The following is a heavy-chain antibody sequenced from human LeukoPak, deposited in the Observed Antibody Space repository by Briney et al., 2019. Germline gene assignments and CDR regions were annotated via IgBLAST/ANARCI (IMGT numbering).Heavy chain of an antibody. J-gene: IGHJ4*02. V-gene: IGHV3-30*02. CDR1: GFTFSRNG. CDR3: AKDRWDLPFDY. CDR2: IRYDGSIK. Sequence: GSLRLSCAASGFTFSRNGMHWVRQAPGKGLVWVALIRYDGSIKYYEDSVKGRFTISRDNSQNTLYLQMNSLRAEDTAVYYCAKDRWDLPFDYWGQGTLVTVSS. D-gene: IGHD1-26*01.